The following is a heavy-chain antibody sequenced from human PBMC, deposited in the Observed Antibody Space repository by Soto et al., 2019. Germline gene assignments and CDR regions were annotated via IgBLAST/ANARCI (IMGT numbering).Heavy chain of an antibody. D-gene: IGHD3-22*01. V-gene: IGHV3-33*01. CDR2: IWYDGSNK. J-gene: IGHJ4*02. CDR1: GFTFSSYG. Sequence: GGSLRLSCAASGFTFSSYGMHWVRQAPGKGLEWVAVIWYDGSNKYYADSVKGRFTISRDNSKNTLYLQMNSLRAEATAVYYCARSRPSGYCYFIDYWGQGTLVTVSS. CDR3: ARSRPSGYCYFIDY.